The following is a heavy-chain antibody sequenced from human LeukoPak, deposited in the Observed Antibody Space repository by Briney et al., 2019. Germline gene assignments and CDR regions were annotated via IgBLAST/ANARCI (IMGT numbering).Heavy chain of an antibody. V-gene: IGHV3-23*01. D-gene: IGHD6-13*01. CDR3: AGDSSSWSFAEYFQH. CDR2: ISGSGGST. Sequence: GGSLRLSCAASGFTFSSYAMSWVRQAPGKGLEWVPAISGSGGSTYYADSVKGRFTISRDNSKNTLYLQMNSLRAEDTAVYYCAGDSSSWSFAEYFQHWGQGTLVTVSS. CDR1: GFTFSSYA. J-gene: IGHJ1*01.